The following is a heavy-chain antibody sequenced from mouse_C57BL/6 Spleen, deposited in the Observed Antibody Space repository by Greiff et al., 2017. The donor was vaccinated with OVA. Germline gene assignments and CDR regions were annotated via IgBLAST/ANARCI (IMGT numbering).Heavy chain of an antibody. CDR1: GYSITSGYD. J-gene: IGHJ4*01. V-gene: IGHV3-1*01. D-gene: IGHD4-1*01. CDR2: ISYSGST. Sequence: EVQRVESGPGMVKPSQSLSLTCTVTGYSITSGYDWYWIRHFPGNKLEWMGYISYSGSTNYNSYLKSRISITHDTSKNQFFLKLNSVATEDTATYYCARANWDYAMDYWGQGTSVTVSS. CDR3: ARANWDYAMDY.